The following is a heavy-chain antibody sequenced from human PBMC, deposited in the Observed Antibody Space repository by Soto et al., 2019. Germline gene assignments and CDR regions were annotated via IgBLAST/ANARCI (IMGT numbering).Heavy chain of an antibody. CDR2: ISGSGGST. CDR3: AKDIVVVVAAIFGRDAFDI. D-gene: IGHD2-15*01. V-gene: IGHV3-23*01. J-gene: IGHJ3*02. Sequence: GGSLRLSCAASGFTFSSYAMSWVRQAPGKGLEWVSAISGSGGSTYYADPVKGRFTISRDNSKNTLYLQMNSLRAEDTAVYYCAKDIVVVVAAIFGRDAFDIWGQGTMVTVSS. CDR1: GFTFSSYA.